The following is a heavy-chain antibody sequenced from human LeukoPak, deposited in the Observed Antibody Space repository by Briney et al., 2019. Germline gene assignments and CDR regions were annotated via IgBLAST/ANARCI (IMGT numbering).Heavy chain of an antibody. CDR3: ARDQTAATGIFDY. Sequence: GVSVKVSCKASGYTLTGYYIHWVRQAPGQGLEWMGIINPSGSRTPSGGSTSYAQKFQGRVTMTRDTSTSTVYMELSSLRSEDTAVYYCARDQTAATGIFDYWGQGTLVTVSS. J-gene: IGHJ4*02. CDR1: GYTLTGYY. CDR2: INPSGSRTPSGGST. D-gene: IGHD6-13*01. V-gene: IGHV1-46*01.